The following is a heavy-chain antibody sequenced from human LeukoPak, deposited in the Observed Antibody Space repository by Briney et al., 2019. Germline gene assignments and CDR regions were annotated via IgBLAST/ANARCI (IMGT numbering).Heavy chain of an antibody. J-gene: IGHJ3*02. V-gene: IGHV3-74*01. D-gene: IGHD3-3*01. CDR2: INSEGSIT. CDR3: AKGGVRFLEWLKRGHDAFDI. CDR1: GFTFSTYW. Sequence: PGGSLRLSCAASGFTFSTYWMHWVRQAPGKGLVWVSRINSEGSITGYADSMKGRFTISRDNAKKTLYLQMNSLRAEDTAVYYCAKGGVRFLEWLKRGHDAFDIWGQGTMVTVSS.